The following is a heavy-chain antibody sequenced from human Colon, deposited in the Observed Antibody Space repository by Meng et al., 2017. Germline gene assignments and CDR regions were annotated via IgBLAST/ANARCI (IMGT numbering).Heavy chain of an antibody. D-gene: IGHD3-10*01. CDR1: GDSIRSSNW. CDR2: IYHSGST. Sequence: QVRVQEWGPGLLKPSGTRSLTCAVSGDSIRSSNWWSWVRQPPGRGLEWIGEIYHSGSTNYNPSLKNRVSMTVDKSNNEFSLTLSSVTAADTAFYYCARVIYASGNMAHLDYWGQGTLVTVSS. J-gene: IGHJ4*02. V-gene: IGHV4-4*02. CDR3: ARVIYASGNMAHLDY.